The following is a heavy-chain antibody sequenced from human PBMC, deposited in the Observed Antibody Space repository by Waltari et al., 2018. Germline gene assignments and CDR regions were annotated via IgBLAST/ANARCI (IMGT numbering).Heavy chain of an antibody. D-gene: IGHD6-19*01. Sequence: VQLVESGGGLVQPGGAPRPSCSASGIPLGSNWIAWVRQAPGRGLEWVANINQDGGETYYVDSVRGRFTISRDNARNSLYLQMDSLRDEDTALYYCARDRGWNTLDYWGQGTLVTVSS. CDR1: GIPLGSNW. J-gene: IGHJ4*01. CDR3: ARDRGWNTLDY. V-gene: IGHV3-7*04. CDR2: INQDGGET.